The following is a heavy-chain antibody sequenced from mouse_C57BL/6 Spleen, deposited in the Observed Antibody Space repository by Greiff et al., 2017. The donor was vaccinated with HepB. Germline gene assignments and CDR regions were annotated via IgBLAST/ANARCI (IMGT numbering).Heavy chain of an antibody. D-gene: IGHD2-3*01. V-gene: IGHV5-6*01. CDR2: ISSGGSYT. CDR1: GFTFSSYG. Sequence: EVHLVESGGDLVKPGGSLKLSCAASGFTFSSYGMSWVRQTPDKRLEWVATISSGGSYTYYPDSVKGRFTISRDNAKNTLYLQMSSLKSEDTAMYYCARQYDERRAMDYWGQGTSVTVSS. J-gene: IGHJ4*01. CDR3: ARQYDERRAMDY.